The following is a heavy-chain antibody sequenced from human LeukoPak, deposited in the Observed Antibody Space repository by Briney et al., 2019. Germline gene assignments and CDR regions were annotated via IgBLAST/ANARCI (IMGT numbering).Heavy chain of an antibody. D-gene: IGHD6-6*01. Sequence: PSETLSLTCAVSGGSISSYYWSWIRQPAGKGLEWIGRIYTSGSTNYNPSLKSRVTMSVDTSKNQFSLKLSSVTAADTAVYYCARGGRKYSSSKWYFDYWGQGTLVTVSS. V-gene: IGHV4-4*07. CDR1: GGSISSYY. J-gene: IGHJ4*02. CDR3: ARGGRKYSSSKWYFDY. CDR2: IYTSGST.